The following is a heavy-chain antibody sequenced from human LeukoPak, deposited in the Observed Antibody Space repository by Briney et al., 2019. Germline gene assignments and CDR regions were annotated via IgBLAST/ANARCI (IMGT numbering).Heavy chain of an antibody. CDR1: GGTFSSYA. J-gene: IGHJ4*02. V-gene: IGHV1-69*05. CDR2: IIPIFGTA. Sequence: GASVKVSCKASGGTFSSYAISWVRQAPGQGLEWMGGIIPIFGTANYAQKFQERVTITRDMSTSTAYMELSSLRSEDTAVYYCAADLRLWQLGNWGQGTLVTVSS. CDR3: AADLRLWQLGN. D-gene: IGHD6-13*01.